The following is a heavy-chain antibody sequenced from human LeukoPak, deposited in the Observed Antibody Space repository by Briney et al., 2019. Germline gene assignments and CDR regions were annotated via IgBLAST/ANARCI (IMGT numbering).Heavy chain of an antibody. CDR3: AKEYDGY. CDR1: GFTFISYG. CDR2: ISKDGSDK. V-gene: IGHV3-30*18. J-gene: IGHJ4*02. Sequence: GGSLRLSCAASGFTFISYGMHWVRQAPGEGLEWVAVISKDGSDKKYADSVKGRFIISRDNSRNTLYLQMNSLRAEDTAVYYCAKEYDGYWGQGTLVTVSS. D-gene: IGHD2-8*01.